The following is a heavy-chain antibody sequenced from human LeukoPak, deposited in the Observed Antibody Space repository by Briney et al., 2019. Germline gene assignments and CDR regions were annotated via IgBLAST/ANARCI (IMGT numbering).Heavy chain of an antibody. CDR1: GYTFSAYG. CDR3: ARDVRYYDFWSGYYGWFDP. Sequence: ASVKVSCKASGYTFSAYGISWVRQAPGQGLEWMGWISIDNGNTIYAQKLQDRVTMTRDTSTSTVYMELSSLRSEDTAVYYCARDVRYYDFWSGYYGWFDPWGQGTLVTVSS. J-gene: IGHJ5*02. V-gene: IGHV1-18*01. CDR2: ISIDNGNT. D-gene: IGHD3-3*01.